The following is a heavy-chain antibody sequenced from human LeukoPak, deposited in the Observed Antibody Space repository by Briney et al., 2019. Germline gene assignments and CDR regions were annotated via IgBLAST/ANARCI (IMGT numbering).Heavy chain of an antibody. CDR3: ARARYCSSTSCYGFDY. V-gene: IGHV3-21*01. D-gene: IGHD2-2*01. CDR1: GFAFSSYT. J-gene: IGHJ4*02. Sequence: SGGSLRLSCAASGFAFSSYTMNWVRQAPGKGLEWVSSISTSSSGIYYADSVKGRFTISRDNAKNSLYLQMNSLRAEDTAIYYCARARYCSSTSCYGFDYWGQGTLVTVSS. CDR2: ISTSSSGI.